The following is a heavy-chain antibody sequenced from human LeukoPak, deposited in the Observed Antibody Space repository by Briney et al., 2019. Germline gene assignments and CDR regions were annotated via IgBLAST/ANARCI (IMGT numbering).Heavy chain of an antibody. CDR3: ARDLSSSWYGDYYYYGMDV. CDR2: TYYRSKWYN. V-gene: IGHV6-1*01. CDR1: GDSVSSNSAA. Sequence: SQTLSLACAISGDSVSSNSAAWNWIRQSPSRGLEWLGRTYYRSKWYNDYAVSVKSRITINPGTSKNQFSLQLNSVTPEDTAVYYCARDLSSSWYGDYYYYGMDVWGQGTTVTVSS. J-gene: IGHJ6*02. D-gene: IGHD6-13*01.